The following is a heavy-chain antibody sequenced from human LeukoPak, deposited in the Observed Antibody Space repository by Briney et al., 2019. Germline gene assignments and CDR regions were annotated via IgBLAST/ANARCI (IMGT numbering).Heavy chain of an antibody. CDR3: AREGDGDFLDY. Sequence: ASVKVSCKPSVCTFTGYYMHWVRQAPGQGLEWMGWIYPNSGGTNHAQKFQGRVTMTRDTSISTAYMELSRLRSDDTAVYYCAREGDGDFLDYWGQGTLVTVSS. J-gene: IGHJ4*02. CDR2: IYPNSGGT. D-gene: IGHD3-16*01. CDR1: VCTFTGYY. V-gene: IGHV1-2*02.